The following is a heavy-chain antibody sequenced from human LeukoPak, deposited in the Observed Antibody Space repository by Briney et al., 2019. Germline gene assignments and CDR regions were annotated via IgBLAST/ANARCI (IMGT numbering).Heavy chain of an antibody. CDR1: GGSFSGYY. V-gene: IGHV4-34*01. Sequence: SETLSLTCAVYGGSFSGYYWSWIRQPPGKWLEWIGEINHSGGTNYNPSLKSRVTISVDTSKNQFSLKLSSVTAADTAVYYCARGDPGIAAAGTRPMFDPWGQGTLVTVSS. J-gene: IGHJ5*02. CDR2: INHSGGT. D-gene: IGHD6-13*01. CDR3: ARGDPGIAAAGTRPMFDP.